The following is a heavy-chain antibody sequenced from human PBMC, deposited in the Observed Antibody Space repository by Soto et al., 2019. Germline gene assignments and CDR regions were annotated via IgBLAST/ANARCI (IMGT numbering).Heavy chain of an antibody. CDR1: GGSVNTGYW. V-gene: IGHV4-4*02. J-gene: IGHJ4*02. CDR2: VNYSGTT. CDR3: ASCVSSRCVY. Sequence: SETLSLTCAVSGGSVNTGYWWWCGRQPPGERRQECRGVNYSGTTNYIKSLTRRLTMSVEKSGNQVSLELTSVAAADTAVYYCASCVSSRCVYWGQGTQVTVSS. D-gene: IGHD2-21*01.